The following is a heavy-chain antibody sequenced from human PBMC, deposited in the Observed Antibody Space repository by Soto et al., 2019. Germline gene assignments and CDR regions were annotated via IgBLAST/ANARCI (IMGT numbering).Heavy chain of an antibody. Sequence: LXLSCAASVFNFSSYLMHWIRQAPGKGLVWVSRLNSDGRSTSYAGSVKGRFTISRDNAKNTLYLQMNSLRVEDTAVYYCARESSNWYFDYWGQGTLVTVSS. V-gene: IGHV3-74*01. CDR2: LNSDGRST. CDR3: ARESSNWYFDY. D-gene: IGHD6-13*01. CDR1: VFNFSSYL. J-gene: IGHJ4*02.